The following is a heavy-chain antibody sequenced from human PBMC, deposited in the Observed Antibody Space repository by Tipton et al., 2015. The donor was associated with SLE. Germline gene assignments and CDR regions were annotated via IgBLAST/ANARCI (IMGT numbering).Heavy chain of an antibody. V-gene: IGHV4-59*01. CDR3: ARGGGGSYYVKDY. CDR1: GGSISSYY. CDR2: IYYSGST. Sequence: TLSLTCTVSGGSISSYYWSWIQQPPGKGLEWIGYIYYSGSTNYNPSLKSRVTISVDTSKNQFSLKLSSVTAADTAVYYCARGGGGSYYVKDYWGQGTLVTVSS. D-gene: IGHD1-26*01. J-gene: IGHJ4*02.